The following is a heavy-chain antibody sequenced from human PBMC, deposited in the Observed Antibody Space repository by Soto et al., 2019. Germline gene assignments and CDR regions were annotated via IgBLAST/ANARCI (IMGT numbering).Heavy chain of an antibody. J-gene: IGHJ4*02. CDR1: GFTFSTHS. CDR3: VGEVGFQLIY. V-gene: IGHV3-48*01. D-gene: IGHD2-2*01. Sequence: PGGSLRLSCAASGFTFSTHSMNWVRQAPGKGLEWISYITSSSVTMYADSVKGRFTISRDNAKNSLYLQMNSLRAEDTAVYFCVGEVGFQLIYWGQGTLVTVPS. CDR2: ITSSSVTM.